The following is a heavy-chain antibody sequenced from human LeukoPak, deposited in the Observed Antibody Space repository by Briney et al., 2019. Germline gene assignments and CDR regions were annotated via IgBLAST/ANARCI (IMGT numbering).Heavy chain of an antibody. Sequence: GRSLRLSCAASGFIFHDYAMHWVRQVPGKGLEWVSGISWNSAVIGYADSVRGRFIISRDNAKNSLYLQMNSLRFEDTALYYCAKRARRGIGADGDGFDIWGKGTMVTVSS. V-gene: IGHV3-9*01. CDR2: ISWNSAVI. J-gene: IGHJ3*02. CDR3: AKRARRGIGADGDGFDI. D-gene: IGHD6-13*01. CDR1: GFIFHDYA.